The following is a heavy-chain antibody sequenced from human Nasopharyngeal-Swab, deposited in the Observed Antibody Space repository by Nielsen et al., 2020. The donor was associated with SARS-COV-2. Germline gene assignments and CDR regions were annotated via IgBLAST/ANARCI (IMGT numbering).Heavy chain of an antibody. Sequence: GGSLRLSCAASGFPFNSYSMNWVRQAPGRGLEWVAYISSGGDIIYYADSVKGRFAIPRDNAKNSLYLQMNSLRDEDTAVYYCTRQDGGNAFPGVFAIWGQGTMVTVSS. D-gene: IGHD4-23*01. J-gene: IGHJ3*02. CDR1: GFPFNSYS. CDR2: ISSGGDII. CDR3: TRQDGGNAFPGVFAI. V-gene: IGHV3-48*02.